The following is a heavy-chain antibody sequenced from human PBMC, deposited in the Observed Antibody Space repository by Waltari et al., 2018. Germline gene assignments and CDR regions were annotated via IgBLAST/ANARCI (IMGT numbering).Heavy chain of an antibody. CDR1: GYTFTSYD. Sequence: QVQLVQSGAEVKKPGASVKVSCTASGYTFTSYDINWVRQATGQGLEWMGWIKPNSGNTGYAQKFQGRVTITRNTSISTAYMELSSLRSEDTAVDYCARGHRDGDYSWFDPWGQGTLVTVSS. CDR3: ARGHRDGDYSWFDP. V-gene: IGHV1-8*03. J-gene: IGHJ5*02. CDR2: IKPNSGNT. D-gene: IGHD4-17*01.